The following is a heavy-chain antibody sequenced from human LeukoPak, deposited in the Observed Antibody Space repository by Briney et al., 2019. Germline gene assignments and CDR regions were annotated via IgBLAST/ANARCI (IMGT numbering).Heavy chain of an antibody. CDR2: ISRSGGST. D-gene: IGHD3-22*01. J-gene: IGHJ4*02. CDR3: AKDIVHYYDSSGYYDY. CDR1: GSTFSNYA. Sequence: GGSLRLSCAASGSTFSNYAMSWVRQAPGKGLEWVSAISRSGGSTYYADSVKGRFTISRDNSKNTLYLQMNSLGAEDTALYYCAKDIVHYYDSSGYYDYWGQGTLVTVSS. V-gene: IGHV3-23*01.